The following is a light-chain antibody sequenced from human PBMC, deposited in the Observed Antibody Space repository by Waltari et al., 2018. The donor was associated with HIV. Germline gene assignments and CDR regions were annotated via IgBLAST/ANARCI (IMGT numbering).Light chain of an antibody. Sequence: QSALTQPASVSGFPGQTINISCTGISTDSRFYQHVSWYQQHPGSVPRLIIYDIDSRPSGISDHFSGSRSGDSASLTISGLQSGDEAHYFCASNRLDSTLVFG. CDR1: STDSRFYQH. CDR2: DID. J-gene: IGLJ2*01. CDR3: ASNRLDSTLV. V-gene: IGLV2-14*03.